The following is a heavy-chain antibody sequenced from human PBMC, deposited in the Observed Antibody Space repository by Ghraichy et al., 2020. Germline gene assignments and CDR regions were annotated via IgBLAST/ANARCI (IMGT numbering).Heavy chain of an antibody. D-gene: IGHD6-25*01. CDR1: GFTVINNF. V-gene: IGHV3-66*01. CDR3: ARGGSSSEAGS. CDR2: IYSGGTT. Sequence: GGSRRLSCAASGFTVINNFMTWVRQAPGKGLEWVALIYSGGTTSYADSVKGRFTLSRDSSKNTVYLQMNSLRVDDTAVYYCARGGSSSEAGSWGQGTLVTVSS. J-gene: IGHJ5*02.